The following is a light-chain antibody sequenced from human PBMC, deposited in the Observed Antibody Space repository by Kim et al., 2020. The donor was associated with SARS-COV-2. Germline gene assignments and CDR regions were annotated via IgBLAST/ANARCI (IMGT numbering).Light chain of an antibody. J-gene: IGKJ5*01. Sequence: SMSPGEKETPTGRASQSGSNYIAWYQQKPGQAPRLLIYDASNRATGIPARFSGSGSGTGYTLTISSLEPEDFAFYCCQQRSNWFTFGQGTRLEIK. V-gene: IGKV3-11*01. CDR1: QSGSNY. CDR2: DAS. CDR3: QQRSNWFT.